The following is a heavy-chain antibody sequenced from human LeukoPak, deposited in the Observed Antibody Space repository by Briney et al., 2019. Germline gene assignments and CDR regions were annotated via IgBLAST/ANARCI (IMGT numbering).Heavy chain of an antibody. CDR2: INSDGSST. CDR1: GFTFSSYW. V-gene: IGHV3-74*01. J-gene: IGHJ4*02. D-gene: IGHD1-26*01. Sequence: PGGSLRLSCAASGFTFSSYWMHWVRQARGKGLVWVSRINSDGSSTSYADSVKGRFTISRDNAKNTLYLQMNSLRAEDTAVYYCARGPYSANYYVGDYWGQGTLVTVSS. CDR3: ARGPYSANYYVGDY.